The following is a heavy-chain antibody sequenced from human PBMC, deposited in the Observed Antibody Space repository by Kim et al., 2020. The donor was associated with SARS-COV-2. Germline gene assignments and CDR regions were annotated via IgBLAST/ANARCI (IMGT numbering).Heavy chain of an antibody. CDR2: INSNGGST. CDR1: GFTFSSYT. CDR3: ARAPAERSGYLDN. Sequence: GGSLRLSCAASGFTFSSYTMHWVRQAPGKGLEYVSAINSNGGSTYYANSVKGRFTISRDNSKNTMYLQLGSLRAEDMAVYYCARAPAERSGYLDNWGQGTLVTVSS. J-gene: IGHJ4*02. D-gene: IGHD3-22*01. V-gene: IGHV3-64*01.